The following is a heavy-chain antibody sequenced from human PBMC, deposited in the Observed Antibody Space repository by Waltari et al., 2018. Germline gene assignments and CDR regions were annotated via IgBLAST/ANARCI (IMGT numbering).Heavy chain of an antibody. J-gene: IGHJ6*02. CDR3: ARVLGPIAGWGMDV. D-gene: IGHD6-13*01. V-gene: IGHV1-69*02. Sequence: QVQLVQSGAEVKKPGSSVKVSCKASGGTFSSYTISWVRQAPGQGLEWMGRMIPILGIANYAQKFQGRVTMTADKSTSTAYMELSSLRSEDTAVYYCARVLGPIAGWGMDVWGQGTTVTVSS. CDR1: GGTFSSYT. CDR2: MIPILGIA.